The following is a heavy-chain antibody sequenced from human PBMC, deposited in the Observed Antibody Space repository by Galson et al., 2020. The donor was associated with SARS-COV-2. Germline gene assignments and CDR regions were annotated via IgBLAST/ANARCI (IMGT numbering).Heavy chain of an antibody. CDR3: AKGRWNSGHDRFDY. J-gene: IGHJ4*02. D-gene: IGHD5-12*01. Sequence: ASVKVSCKASGYTFSDSYMHWVRQAPGQRPEWMGWLIPKSGDTQFAQKFEGRVTMTRDTSTSTAYMELSGLTSDDTAVYYCAKGRWNSGHDRFDYWGQGTLVTVSS. V-gene: IGHV1-2*02. CDR1: GYTFSDSY. CDR2: LIPKSGDT.